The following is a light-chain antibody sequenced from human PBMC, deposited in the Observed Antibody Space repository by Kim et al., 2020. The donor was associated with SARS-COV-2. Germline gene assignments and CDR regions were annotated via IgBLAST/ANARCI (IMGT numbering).Light chain of an antibody. CDR1: NIGSKS. Sequence: SYELTQPPSVSVAPGKTARITCGGNNIGSKSVHWYQQKPGQAPVLVIYYDSDRPSGIPERFSGSNSGNTATLTISRVEAGDEADYYCPVWDSSSDHPYWV. CDR2: YDS. J-gene: IGLJ3*02. CDR3: PVWDSSSDHPYWV. V-gene: IGLV3-21*04.